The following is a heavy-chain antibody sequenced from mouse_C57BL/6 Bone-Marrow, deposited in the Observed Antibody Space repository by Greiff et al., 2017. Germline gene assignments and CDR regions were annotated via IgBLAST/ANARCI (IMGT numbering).Heavy chain of an antibody. J-gene: IGHJ2*01. CDR2: IYPGDGDT. D-gene: IGHD4-1*01. Sequence: QVQLKQSGPELVKPGASVKISCKASGYAFSSSWMNWVKQRPGKGLEWIGRIYPGDGDTNYNGKFKGKATLTADKSSSTAYMQLSSLPSEDSAVYFCARGRDWDVNFDYWGQGTTLTVSS. CDR1: GYAFSSSW. V-gene: IGHV1-82*01. CDR3: ARGRDWDVNFDY.